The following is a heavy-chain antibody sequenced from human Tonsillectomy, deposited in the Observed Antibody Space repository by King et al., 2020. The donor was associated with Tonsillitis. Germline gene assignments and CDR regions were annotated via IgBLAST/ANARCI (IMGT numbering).Heavy chain of an antibody. Sequence: VQLQESGPGLVRPSETLSLTCTVSGGSISSSSDYWGWIRQPPGKGLEWIGTIYYSGNTLYNPSLKSRVTISVDTSKNQFSLNLNSVTAADTAVYYCARQEDYVVGATFNYWGQGTLVTVSS. CDR1: GGSISSSSDY. J-gene: IGHJ4*02. D-gene: IGHD1-26*01. CDR2: IYYSGNT. CDR3: ARQEDYVVGATFNY. V-gene: IGHV4-39*01.